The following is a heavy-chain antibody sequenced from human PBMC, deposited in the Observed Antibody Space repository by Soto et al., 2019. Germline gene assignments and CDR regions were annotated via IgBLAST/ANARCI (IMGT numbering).Heavy chain of an antibody. CDR3: AKILSRTSAYDAFDI. D-gene: IGHD3-9*01. J-gene: IGHJ3*02. CDR2: ITGSGDST. CDR1: GFTFSSYA. V-gene: IGHV3-23*01. Sequence: EVQLLESGGGLVQPGGSLRLSCAASGFTFSSYAMTWVRQAPGQGLEWVSSITGSGDSTYYADSVKGRFTISRDNSRNTLHLQMNSLRVVDTAIYYCAKILSRTSAYDAFDIWGQGTMVTVSS.